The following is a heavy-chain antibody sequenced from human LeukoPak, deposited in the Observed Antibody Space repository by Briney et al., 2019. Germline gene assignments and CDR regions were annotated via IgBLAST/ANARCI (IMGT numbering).Heavy chain of an antibody. CDR1: GGTFSSCA. D-gene: IGHD3-16*02. CDR2: IIPIFGTA. Sequence: SVKVSCKASGGTFSSCAISWVRQAPGQGLEWMGGIIPIFGTANYAQKFQGRVTITADESTSTAYMELSSLRSEDTAVYYCAREAFGGVIDLWFDPWGQGTLVTVSS. CDR3: AREAFGGVIDLWFDP. V-gene: IGHV1-69*01. J-gene: IGHJ5*02.